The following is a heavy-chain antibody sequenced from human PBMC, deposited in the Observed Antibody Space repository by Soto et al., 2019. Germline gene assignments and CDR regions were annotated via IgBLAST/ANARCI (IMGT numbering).Heavy chain of an antibody. Sequence: QVLLVQSGAEVKRPGASVKVSCKASGYTFSNYGISWVRQAPGQGLEWMGWISAYNGDTNYALKLQGRVTMTTDTSTTTAYMDLRSLRSDDTAVYYCARDFPYYDFWTGYSPLDYWGQGTLVTVSS. CDR3: ARDFPYYDFWTGYSPLDY. CDR1: GYTFSNYG. J-gene: IGHJ4*02. D-gene: IGHD3-3*01. CDR2: ISAYNGDT. V-gene: IGHV1-18*01.